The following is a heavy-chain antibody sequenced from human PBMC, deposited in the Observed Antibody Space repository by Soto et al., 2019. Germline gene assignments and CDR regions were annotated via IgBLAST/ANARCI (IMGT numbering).Heavy chain of an antibody. CDR3: AREGCYSAYNFAHGIQLWSFDF. CDR2: IFSSGST. CDR1: GGSINTFY. Sequence: QVRLQESGPGLLKPSETLSLTCTVSGGSINTFYWSWVRQPAGEGLEWIGRIFSSGSTSFNPSLESRVAMSVDTSKNQFSLNLSYVTAADMAVYYCAREGCYSAYNFAHGIQLWSFDFWGQGALRTVSA. V-gene: IGHV4-4*07. D-gene: IGHD5-12*01. J-gene: IGHJ4*02.